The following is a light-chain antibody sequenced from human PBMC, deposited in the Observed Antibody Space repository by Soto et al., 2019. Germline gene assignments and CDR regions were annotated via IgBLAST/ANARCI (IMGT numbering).Light chain of an antibody. V-gene: IGKV1-5*03. Sequence: DIRVTQSPPTLCASVGDRVTITCRASQTITTWMAWYPQKPGKAPKLLIYKASTLKSGVPSRFSGSGAGTECTRPISSLQPDDVATYYCQHYNSYSEAFGQGTKVDIK. J-gene: IGKJ1*01. CDR1: QTITTW. CDR3: QHYNSYSEA. CDR2: KAS.